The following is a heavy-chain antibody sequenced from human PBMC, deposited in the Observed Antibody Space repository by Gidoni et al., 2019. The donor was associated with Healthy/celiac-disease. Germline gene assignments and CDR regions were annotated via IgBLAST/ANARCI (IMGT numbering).Heavy chain of an antibody. CDR3: ATPLTPTYYYDSSGSGAAFDI. CDR1: GYSISSGDY. D-gene: IGHD3-22*01. V-gene: IGHV4-38-2*01. Sequence: QVQLQESGPGLVKPSETLSLTCAVSGYSISSGDYWAWIRQPPGKGLEWIGSIYHSGSTYYNPSLKSRVTISVDTSKNQFSLKLSSVTAADTAVYYCATPLTPTYYYDSSGSGAAFDIWGQGTMVTVSS. CDR2: IYHSGST. J-gene: IGHJ3*02.